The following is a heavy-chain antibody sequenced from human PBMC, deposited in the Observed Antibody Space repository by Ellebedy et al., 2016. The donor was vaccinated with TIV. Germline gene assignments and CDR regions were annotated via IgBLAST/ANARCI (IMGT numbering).Heavy chain of an antibody. CDR2: ISGGGDNT. CDR3: AKGSSSGFNYDRVGFQY. J-gene: IGHJ4*02. Sequence: GESLKISCAASGFSFSSFAMHWVRQAPGKGLEWLSVISGGGDNTYNADSVKGRFTITRDNSKNTLFLQMNGLRAEDTAVYYCAKGSSSGFNYDRVGFQYWGQGTLVTVSS. V-gene: IGHV3-23*01. CDR1: GFSFSSFA. D-gene: IGHD3-22*01.